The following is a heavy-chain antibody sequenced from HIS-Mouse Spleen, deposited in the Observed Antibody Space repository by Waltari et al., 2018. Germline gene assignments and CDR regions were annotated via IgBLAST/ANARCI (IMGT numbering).Heavy chain of an antibody. D-gene: IGHD1-26*01. CDR1: GFTFSRYS. V-gene: IGHV3-48*01. CDR3: ARGASGSYYLVSVSDY. J-gene: IGHJ4*02. Sequence: EVQLVESGGGLVQPGGSLRLSCAASGFTFSRYSMKWVRQAPGKGLEWVSYISSSSSNIYYADSVKGRFTISRDNAKNSLYLQMNSLRAEDTAVYYCARGASGSYYLVSVSDYWGQGTLVTVSS. CDR2: ISSSSSNI.